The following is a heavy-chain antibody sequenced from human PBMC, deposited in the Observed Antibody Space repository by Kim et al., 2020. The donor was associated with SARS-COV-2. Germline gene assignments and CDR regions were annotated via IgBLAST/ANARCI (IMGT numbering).Heavy chain of an antibody. D-gene: IGHD2-21*02. Sequence: SETLSLTCTVSGGSISSSSYYWGWIRQPPGKGLEWIGSIYYSGSTYYNPSLKSRVTISVDTSKNQFSLKLSSVTAADTAVYYCASRAYCGGDCYSGWYFDLWGRGTLVTVSS. V-gene: IGHV4-39*01. CDR2: IYYSGST. J-gene: IGHJ2*01. CDR1: GGSISSSSYY. CDR3: ASRAYCGGDCYSGWYFDL.